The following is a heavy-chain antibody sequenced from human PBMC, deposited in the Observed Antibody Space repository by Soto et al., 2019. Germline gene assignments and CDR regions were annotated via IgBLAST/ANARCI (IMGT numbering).Heavy chain of an antibody. CDR2: INPNSGGT. Sequence: GXSVEVSCKASGYTFTGYYMHWVRQAPGQGLEWMGWINPNSGGTNYAQKFQGRVTMTRDTSISTAYMELSRLRSDDTAVYYCARENSSSSYYYYGMDVWGQGTTVTVSS. D-gene: IGHD6-13*01. V-gene: IGHV1-2*02. CDR3: ARENSSSSYYYYGMDV. J-gene: IGHJ6*02. CDR1: GYTFTGYY.